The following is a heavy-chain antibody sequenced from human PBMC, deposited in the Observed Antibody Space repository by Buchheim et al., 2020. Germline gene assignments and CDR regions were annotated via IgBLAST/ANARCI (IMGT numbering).Heavy chain of an antibody. V-gene: IGHV3-30*03. Sequence: QVQLVESGGGVVQPGTSLRLSCAASGFTFRSFGMHWVRQAPGKGLEWVSIISNDVTSNVYGDSVKGRFIVSRDNSNDTVYLRLNDLRSDDTALYYCARGSGSSNRYLDVWGQGT. D-gene: IGHD2-15*01. CDR2: ISNDVTSN. CDR3: ARGSGSSNRYLDV. J-gene: IGHJ6*02. CDR1: GFTFRSFG.